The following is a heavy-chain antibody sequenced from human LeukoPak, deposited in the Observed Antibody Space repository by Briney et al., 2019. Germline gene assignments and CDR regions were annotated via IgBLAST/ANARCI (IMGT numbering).Heavy chain of an antibody. D-gene: IGHD3-22*01. J-gene: IGHJ4*02. CDR3: ARPRAEYYDSSGYYPY. Sequence: GASVKVSCKASGYTFTSYGISWVRQAPGQGLEWMGWISAYNGNTNYAQKLQGRVTMTTDTSTSTAYMELRSLRSDDTAVYYCARPRAEYYDSSGYYPYWGQGTLVTVSS. V-gene: IGHV1-18*01. CDR2: ISAYNGNT. CDR1: GYTFTSYG.